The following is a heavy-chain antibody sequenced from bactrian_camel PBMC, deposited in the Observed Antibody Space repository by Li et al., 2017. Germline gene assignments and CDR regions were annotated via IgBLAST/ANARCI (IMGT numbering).Heavy chain of an antibody. J-gene: IGHJ4*01. CDR1: GWTFGSRC. V-gene: IGHV3S53*01. CDR2: LNYGTSP. D-gene: IGHD7*01. CDR3: AAARPYFLQTCGGTWQTSGDKY. Sequence: HVQLVESGGGSVQAGGSLTLSCAASGWTFGSRCQAWFRQAPGKEREGIAALNYGTSPVYADSVKGRFTISQDNAKNTVYLQMNSLKPEDTAMYICAAARPYFLQTCGGTWQTSGDKYWGQGTQVTVS.